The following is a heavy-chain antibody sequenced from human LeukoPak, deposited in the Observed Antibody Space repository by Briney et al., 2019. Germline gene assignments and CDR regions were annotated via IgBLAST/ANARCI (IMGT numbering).Heavy chain of an antibody. V-gene: IGHV3-53*01. CDR1: GFTVSSNY. CDR2: IHKNAIT. D-gene: IGHD3-16*01. CDR3: AKDDDWGRFNH. Sequence: GGSLRLSCAASGFTVSSNYMTWVRQAPGKGLEWVSVIHKNAITYYADTVKGRFTISRDNSKNMLYLQMNSLRAEDTAVYYCAKDDDWGRFNHWGQGTLVTVSS. J-gene: IGHJ1*01.